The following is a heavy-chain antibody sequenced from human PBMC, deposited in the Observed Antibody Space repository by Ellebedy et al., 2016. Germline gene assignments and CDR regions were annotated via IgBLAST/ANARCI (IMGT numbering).Heavy chain of an antibody. CDR3: ARGPRRGYEATILDD. J-gene: IGHJ4*02. Sequence: SETLSLXXSVSGGSVNSGGYYWNWIRQPPGQALEWIGSVYYSGTTHYNSSLNNRVSLSVDTPKNQFSLNLNSMTAADTAVYFCARGPRRGYEATILDDWGQGTLVTVAS. D-gene: IGHD5-12*01. V-gene: IGHV4-39*07. CDR2: VYYSGTT. CDR1: GGSVNSGGYY.